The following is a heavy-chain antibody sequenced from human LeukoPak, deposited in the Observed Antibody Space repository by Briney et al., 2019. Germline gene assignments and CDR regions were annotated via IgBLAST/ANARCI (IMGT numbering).Heavy chain of an antibody. V-gene: IGHV1-58*02. D-gene: IGHD3-22*01. CDR3: AAFDNYYDSSGYDG. J-gene: IGHJ4*02. CDR2: IVVGSGNT. CDR1: GFTFTSSA. Sequence: TSVKVSCKSSGFTFTSSAMQWVRQARGQRLEWIGWIVVGSGNTNYAQKFQERVTITRDMSTSTAYMELSSLRSEDTAVYYCAAFDNYYDSSGYDGWGRGTLVTVSS.